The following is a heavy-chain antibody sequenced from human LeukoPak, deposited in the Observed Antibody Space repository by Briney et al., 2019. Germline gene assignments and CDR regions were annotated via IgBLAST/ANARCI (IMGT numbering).Heavy chain of an antibody. CDR3: AREGSSGWDGTHYYYYYYMDV. J-gene: IGHJ6*03. CDR1: GGSISSYY. CDR2: IYYSGST. Sequence: SGTLSLTCTVSGGSISSYYWSWIRQPPGKGLEWIGYIYYSGSTNYNPSLKSRVTISVDTSKNQFSLKLSSVTAEDTAVYYCAREGSSGWDGTHYYYYYYMDVWGKGTTVTVSS. D-gene: IGHD6-19*01. V-gene: IGHV4-59*01.